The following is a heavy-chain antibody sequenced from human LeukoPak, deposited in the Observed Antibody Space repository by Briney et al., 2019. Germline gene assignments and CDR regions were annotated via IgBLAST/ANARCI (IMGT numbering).Heavy chain of an antibody. V-gene: IGHV1-69*05. CDR3: ARDDGYNYLDY. D-gene: IGHD5-24*01. CDR2: IIPIFGTA. J-gene: IGHJ4*02. CDR1: GGTFSSYA. Sequence: SVKVSCKASGGTFSSYAISWVRQAPGQGLEWMGRIIPIFGTANYAQKFQGRVTITTDESTSTAYMELSSLRAEDTAVYYCARDDGYNYLDYWGQGTLVTVSS.